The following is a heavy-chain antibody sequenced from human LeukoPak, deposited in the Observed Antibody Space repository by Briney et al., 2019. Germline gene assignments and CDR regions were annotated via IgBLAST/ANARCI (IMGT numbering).Heavy chain of an antibody. J-gene: IGHJ6*04. CDR2: ITSSSSYI. CDR3: AELGITMIGGV. V-gene: IGHV3-21*01. Sequence: GGSLRLSCAASGFTFSTYNMNWVRQAPGKGLEWVSSITSSSSYIYYADSVKGRFTISRDNAKNSLYLQMNSLRAEDTAVYYCAELGITMIGGVWGKGTTVTVSS. D-gene: IGHD3-10*02. CDR1: GFTFSTYN.